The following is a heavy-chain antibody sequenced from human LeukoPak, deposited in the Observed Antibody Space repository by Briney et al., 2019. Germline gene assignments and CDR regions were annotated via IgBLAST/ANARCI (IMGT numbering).Heavy chain of an antibody. D-gene: IGHD5-18*01. J-gene: IGHJ5*02. Sequence: PGGSLRLSCAASGFTFSSYAMSWVRQAPGKGLEWVSSISSSSSYIYYADSVKGRFTISRDNAKNSLYLQMNTLRVEDTAMYYCASLDTAKQPLANHWGQGTLVTVSS. V-gene: IGHV3-21*04. CDR2: ISSSSSYI. CDR3: ASLDTAKQPLANH. CDR1: GFTFSSYA.